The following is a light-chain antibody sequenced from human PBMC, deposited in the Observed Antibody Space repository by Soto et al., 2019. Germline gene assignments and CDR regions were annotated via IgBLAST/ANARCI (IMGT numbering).Light chain of an antibody. Sequence: EMFLTQSPGTLSLSPGERATLSCRASQSLTSTYLAWYQQKPGQAPRLLIYGASSRAAGIPDRFSGSGSGTDFTLTISRLEPEDFAVYYCQQYDDSPPALTFGGGTKVDIK. CDR3: QQYDDSPPALT. CDR1: QSLTSTY. CDR2: GAS. V-gene: IGKV3-20*01. J-gene: IGKJ4*01.